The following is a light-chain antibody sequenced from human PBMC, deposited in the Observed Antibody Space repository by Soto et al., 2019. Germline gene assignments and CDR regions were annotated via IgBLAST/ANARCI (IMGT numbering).Light chain of an antibody. Sequence: QLVLTQSPSASASLGASVKLTCTLSSGHSNYAIAWHQQQPEKGPRYLMKLNSDGSHSKGDGIPDRFSGSSSGAERYLTIYSLQSEDEADYYCQTWGTGIQVVFGGGTKLTVL. J-gene: IGLJ2*01. V-gene: IGLV4-69*01. CDR1: SGHSNYA. CDR3: QTWGTGIQVV. CDR2: LNSDGSH.